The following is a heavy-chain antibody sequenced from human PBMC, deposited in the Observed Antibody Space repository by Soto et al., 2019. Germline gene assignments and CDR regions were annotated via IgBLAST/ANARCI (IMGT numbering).Heavy chain of an antibody. CDR1: GFTFSSYG. J-gene: IGHJ6*02. V-gene: IGHV3-30*03. D-gene: IGHD3-9*01. CDR3: AIAAVSSHDICGAYYYSGMEV. CDR2: LSYAGSNE. Sequence: ELSLRLSCLASGFTFSSYGMQWVRQAPGKGPERMAVLSYAGSNEYWADSVKGRVIISGYNSMVTLYLRMSGLFAEEMAVYFCAIAAVSSHDICGAYYYSGMEVGGQGTTVAVSS.